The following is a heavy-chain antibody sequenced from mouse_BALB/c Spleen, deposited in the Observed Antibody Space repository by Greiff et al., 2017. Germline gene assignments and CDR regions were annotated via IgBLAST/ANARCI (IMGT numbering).Heavy chain of an antibody. J-gene: IGHJ2*01. D-gene: IGHD2-3*01. Sequence: LQQPGAELVKPGASVKMSCKASGYTFTSYNMHWVKQTPGQGLEWIGAIYPGNGDTSYNQKFKGKATLTADKSSSTAYMQLSSLTSEDSAVYYCARSDGYSPLDYWGQGTTLTVSS. CDR1: GYTFTSYN. V-gene: IGHV1-12*01. CDR2: IYPGNGDT. CDR3: ARSDGYSPLDY.